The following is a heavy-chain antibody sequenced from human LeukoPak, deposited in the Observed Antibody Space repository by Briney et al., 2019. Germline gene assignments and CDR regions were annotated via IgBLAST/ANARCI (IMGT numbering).Heavy chain of an antibody. CDR1: GGSISSYY. D-gene: IGHD3-10*01. CDR3: ARRQLGELLGVFDY. CDR2: IYYSGST. Sequence: PSETLSLTCTVSGGSISSYYWSWIRQPPGKGLEWIGYIYYSGSTNYSPSLKSRVTISVDTSKNQFSLKLSSVTAVDTAVYYCARRQLGELLGVFDYRGQGTLVTVSS. V-gene: IGHV4-59*08. J-gene: IGHJ4*02.